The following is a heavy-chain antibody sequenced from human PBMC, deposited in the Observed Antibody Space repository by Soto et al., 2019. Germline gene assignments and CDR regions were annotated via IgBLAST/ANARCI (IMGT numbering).Heavy chain of an antibody. CDR3: ARSRSSSWYGGDY. CDR2: ISYDGSNK. V-gene: IGHV3-30-3*01. D-gene: IGHD6-13*01. CDR1: GFTFSSYA. J-gene: IGHJ4*02. Sequence: QVQLVESGGGVVQPGRSLRLSCAASGFTFSSYAMHWVRQAPGKGLEWVAVISYDGSNKYYADSVKGRFTISRDNSKNTVYLQMNSLRAEDTAVYYCARSRSSSWYGGDYWGQGTLVTVSS.